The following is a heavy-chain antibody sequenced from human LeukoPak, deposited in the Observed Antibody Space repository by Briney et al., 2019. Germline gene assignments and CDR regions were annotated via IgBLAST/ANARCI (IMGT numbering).Heavy chain of an antibody. CDR1: GGSISSYY. CDR2: INHSGST. J-gene: IGHJ4*02. CDR3: ARRTVGATIGY. D-gene: IGHD1-26*01. Sequence: SETLSLTCTVSGGSISSYYWSWIRQPAGKGLEWIGEINHSGSTNYNPSLKSRVTISVDTSKNQFSLKLSSVTAADTAVYYCARRTVGATIGYWGQGTLVTVSS. V-gene: IGHV4-34*01.